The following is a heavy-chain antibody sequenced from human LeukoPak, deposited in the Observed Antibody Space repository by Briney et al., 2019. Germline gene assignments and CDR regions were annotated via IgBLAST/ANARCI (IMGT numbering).Heavy chain of an antibody. J-gene: IGHJ4*02. V-gene: IGHV3-23*01. Sequence: GGSLRLSCAASGFTFSSYAMSWVRQAPGKGLEWVSAISGSGGSTYYADSVKGRFTISRDNSKNTLYLQMNSLRAEDTAVYYCANQAPHHYGDYMGYSDYWGQGTLVTVSS. CDR2: ISGSGGST. CDR3: ANQAPHHYGDYMGYSDY. D-gene: IGHD4-17*01. CDR1: GFTFSSYA.